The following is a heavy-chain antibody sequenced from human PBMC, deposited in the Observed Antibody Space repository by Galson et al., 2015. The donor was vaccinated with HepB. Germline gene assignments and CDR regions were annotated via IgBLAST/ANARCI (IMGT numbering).Heavy chain of an antibody. Sequence: SLRLSCAASGFTFGDYGVSWFRQAPGKGLEWVAFIRSESYGGTTEYAASVNGRFTISRDDSKSIAYLQMISLKTEDTAVYYCSRDRRYHAFDIWGQGTMVTVSS. D-gene: IGHD1-14*01. V-gene: IGHV3-49*03. CDR3: SRDRRYHAFDI. CDR2: IRSESYGGTT. J-gene: IGHJ3*02. CDR1: GFTFGDYG.